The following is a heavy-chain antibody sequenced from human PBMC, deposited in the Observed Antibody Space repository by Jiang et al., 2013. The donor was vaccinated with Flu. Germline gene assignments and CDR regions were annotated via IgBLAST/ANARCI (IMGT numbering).Heavy chain of an antibody. CDR1: GGSISSSSYY. Sequence: SGSGLVKPSETLSLTCTVSGGSISSSSYYWGWIRQPPGKGLEWIGSIYYSGSTYYNPSLKSRVTISVDTSKNQFSLKLSSVTAADTAVYYCARHVGPIWFGELLYAGQTRFDYWGQGTLVTVSS. J-gene: IGHJ4*02. D-gene: IGHD3-10*01. V-gene: IGHV4-39*01. CDR3: ARHVGPIWFGELLYAGQTRFDY. CDR2: IYYSGST.